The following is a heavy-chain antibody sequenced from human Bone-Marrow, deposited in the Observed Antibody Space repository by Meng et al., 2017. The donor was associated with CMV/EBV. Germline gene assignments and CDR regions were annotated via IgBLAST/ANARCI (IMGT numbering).Heavy chain of an antibody. D-gene: IGHD2-15*01. J-gene: IGHJ6*02. CDR1: GYTFTSYY. Sequence: ASVKVSCKASGYTFTSYYMHWVRQAPGQGLEWMGIINPSGGSTSYAQKFQGRVTMTRNTSKSTACMELSSLRSEDTAVYYCARNEDIPQHYYYYGMDVWGQGTTVTVSS. V-gene: IGHV1-46*01. CDR2: INPSGGST. CDR3: ARNEDIPQHYYYYGMDV.